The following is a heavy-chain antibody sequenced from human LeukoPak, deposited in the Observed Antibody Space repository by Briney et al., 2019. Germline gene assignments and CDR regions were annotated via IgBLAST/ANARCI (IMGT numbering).Heavy chain of an antibody. J-gene: IGHJ6*02. CDR3: ARNELISSNYYYYGMDV. Sequence: GASVKVSCKASGYTFTGYYMHWVRQAPGRGLEWMGRINPNSGGTNYAQKFQGRVTMTRDTSISTAYVELSRLTSDDTAVYYCARNELISSNYYYYGMDVWGQGTTVTVSS. CDR1: GYTFTGYY. CDR2: INPNSGGT. V-gene: IGHV1-2*06.